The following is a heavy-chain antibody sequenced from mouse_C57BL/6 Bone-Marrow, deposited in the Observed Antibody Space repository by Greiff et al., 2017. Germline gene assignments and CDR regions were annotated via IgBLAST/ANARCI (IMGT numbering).Heavy chain of an antibody. D-gene: IGHD1-1*01. J-gene: IGHJ1*03. V-gene: IGHV5-4*01. CDR2: ISDGGSYT. CDR3: ASLNYYGSSYWYFDV. Sequence: EVQRVESGGGLVKPGGSLKLSCAASGFTFSSYAMSWVRQTPEKRLEWVATISDGGSYTYYPDNVKGRFTISRDNAKNNLYLQMSHLKAEDTAMYYWASLNYYGSSYWYFDVWGTGTTVTVSS. CDR1: GFTFSSYA.